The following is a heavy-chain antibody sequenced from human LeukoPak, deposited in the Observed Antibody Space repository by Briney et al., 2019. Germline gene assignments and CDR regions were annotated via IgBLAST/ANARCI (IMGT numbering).Heavy chain of an antibody. CDR2: MNPNSGNT. Sequence: ASVKVSCKASGYTFTSYDINWVRQATGQGLEWMGWMNPNSGNTGYAQKFQGRVTMTRNTSISTAYMELSSLRSEDTAVYYCASLTLGYCSSTSRYSSDYWGQGTLVTVSS. V-gene: IGHV1-8*01. CDR1: GYTFTSYD. D-gene: IGHD2-2*01. J-gene: IGHJ4*02. CDR3: ASLTLGYCSSTSRYSSDY.